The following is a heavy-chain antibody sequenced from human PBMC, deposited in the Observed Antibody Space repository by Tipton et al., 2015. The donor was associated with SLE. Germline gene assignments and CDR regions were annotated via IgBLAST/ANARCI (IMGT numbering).Heavy chain of an antibody. V-gene: IGHV3-64D*06. J-gene: IGHJ4*02. CDR3: VKELGGHSGGGVFDH. CDR2: ISRDGGST. CDR1: GFTFSTYG. Sequence: SLRLSCSASGFTFSTYGMHWVRQAPGKGLEYVSAISRDGGSTYYADSVKGGFTVSRDNSKNTLYLQMSSLRIEDTAVYYCVKELGGHSGGGVFDHWGQGTLVTVSS. D-gene: IGHD4-23*01.